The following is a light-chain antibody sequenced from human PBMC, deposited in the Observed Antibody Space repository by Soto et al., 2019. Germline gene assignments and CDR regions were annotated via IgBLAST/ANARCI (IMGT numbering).Light chain of an antibody. Sequence: DIQMTQSPSSLSASVGDRVTITCRASQGISNYLAWYQQKPGKVPKLLIYAASTLQSGVPSRFSGSGSWTDSTLTISSLQPEDVATYYCQKYNSAPYTFAQGTKLEIK. CDR1: QGISNY. CDR3: QKYNSAPYT. CDR2: AAS. J-gene: IGKJ2*01. V-gene: IGKV1-27*01.